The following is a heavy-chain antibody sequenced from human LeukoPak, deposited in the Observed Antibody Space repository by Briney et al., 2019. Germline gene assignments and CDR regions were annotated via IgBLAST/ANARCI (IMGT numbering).Heavy chain of an antibody. CDR1: GFTFSNNA. J-gene: IGHJ4*02. V-gene: IGHV3-23*01. CDR2: ISGSGGST. Sequence: GSLRLSCAASGFTFSNNAMSWVRQAPGKGLEWVSAISGSGGSTYYADSVKGRFTISRDNSKNTLFLQMSSLRADDSGIYYCATEKGDSPDYWGQRTLVTASS. D-gene: IGHD2-21*01. CDR3: ATEKGDSPDY.